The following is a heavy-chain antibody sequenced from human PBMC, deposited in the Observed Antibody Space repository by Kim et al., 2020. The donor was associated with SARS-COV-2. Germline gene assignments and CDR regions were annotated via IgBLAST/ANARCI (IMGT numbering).Heavy chain of an antibody. CDR1: GGSFSGYY. D-gene: IGHD2-8*02. CDR2: INHSGST. J-gene: IGHJ5*02. CDR3: ARGLVVYYNWFDP. Sequence: SETLSLTCAVYGGSFSGYYWSWIRQPPGKGLEWIGEINHSGSTNYNPSLKSRVTISVDTSKNQFSLKLSSVTAADTAVYYCARGLVVYYNWFDPWGQGTL. V-gene: IGHV4-34*01.